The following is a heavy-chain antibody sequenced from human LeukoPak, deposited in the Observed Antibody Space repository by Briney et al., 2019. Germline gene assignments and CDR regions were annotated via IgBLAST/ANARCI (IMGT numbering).Heavy chain of an antibody. CDR2: ISSSSSYI. Sequence: ETLSLTCTVSGGSLSSYDMNWVRQAPGKGLEWVSSISSSSSYIYYADSVKGRFIISRDNAKNSLYLQMDSLRAEDTAVYYCAREVIGGNCAWGQGTLVTVSS. J-gene: IGHJ4*02. D-gene: IGHD4-23*01. V-gene: IGHV3-21*01. CDR1: GGSLSSYD. CDR3: AREVIGGNCA.